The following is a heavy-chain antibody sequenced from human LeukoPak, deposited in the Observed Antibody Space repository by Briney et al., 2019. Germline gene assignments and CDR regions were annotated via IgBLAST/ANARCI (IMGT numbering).Heavy chain of an antibody. V-gene: IGHV3-33*01. D-gene: IGHD3-10*01. Sequence: PGRSLRLSCAASGFTFSTYDIHWVRQAPGKGLEWVAVIWYDGSNKYYADSVKGRFTISRDNAKNSLYLQMNSLRNEDTAVYYCASGESMERFDYWGQGTLVTASS. CDR1: GFTFSTYD. CDR2: IWYDGSNK. CDR3: ASGESMERFDY. J-gene: IGHJ4*02.